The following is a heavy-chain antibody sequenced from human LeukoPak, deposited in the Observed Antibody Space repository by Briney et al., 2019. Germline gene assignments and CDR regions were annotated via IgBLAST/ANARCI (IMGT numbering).Heavy chain of an antibody. CDR1: GFTFSSFE. V-gene: IGHV3-48*03. D-gene: IGHD3-22*01. J-gene: IGHJ4*02. CDR3: AMSITMIIVIIKRPPTIDY. CDR2: ISSGGSTI. Sequence: PGGSLRLSCAASGFTFSSFEMKWVRQAPGKGLEWVSYISSGGSTIYYADSVKGRFTISRDNAKNSLYLQMNSLRAEDTAVYYCAMSITMIIVIIKRPPTIDYWGQGTLVTVSS.